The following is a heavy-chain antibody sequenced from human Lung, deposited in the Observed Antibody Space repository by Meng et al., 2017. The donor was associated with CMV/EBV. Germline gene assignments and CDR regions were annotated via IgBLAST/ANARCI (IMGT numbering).Heavy chain of an antibody. CDR1: GFPFSSYE. Sequence: SCAASGFPFSSYEMNWVRQAPGKGLEWVSFISLSGTTIYYADSVKGRFTISRDNAKNSLYLQMNSLKAEDTAVYYCAKWGWGALYGGMDVWGQGTTVTVSS. D-gene: IGHD3-16*01. CDR2: ISLSGTTI. V-gene: IGHV3-48*03. CDR3: AKWGWGALYGGMDV. J-gene: IGHJ6*02.